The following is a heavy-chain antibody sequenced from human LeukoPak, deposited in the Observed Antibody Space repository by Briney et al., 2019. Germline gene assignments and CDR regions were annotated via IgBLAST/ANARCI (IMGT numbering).Heavy chain of an antibody. J-gene: IGHJ4*02. V-gene: IGHV3-74*01. Sequence: PGGSLRLSCAASGFPFSNYYMHWVRQVPGKGLVWVSRISTNGSITGYADSVKGRFTASRDNATNTLFLQMNSLRAEDAALYYCVRDRSKVTLFDYWGQGTLGAVSS. D-gene: IGHD2-21*02. CDR1: GFPFSNYY. CDR2: ISTNGSIT. CDR3: VRDRSKVTLFDY.